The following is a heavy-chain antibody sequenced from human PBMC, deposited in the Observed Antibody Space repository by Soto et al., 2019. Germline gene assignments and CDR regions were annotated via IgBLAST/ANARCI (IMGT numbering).Heavy chain of an antibody. J-gene: IGHJ5*02. Sequence: ASVKVSCKASGYTFTSYYMHWVRQAPGQGLEWMGIINPSGGSTSYAQKFQGRVTMTRDTSTSTVYMELSSLRSEDTAVYYCARDSAVVPAARWFDPWGQGTLVTVSS. CDR1: GYTFTSYY. CDR2: INPSGGST. D-gene: IGHD2-2*01. V-gene: IGHV1-46*01. CDR3: ARDSAVVPAARWFDP.